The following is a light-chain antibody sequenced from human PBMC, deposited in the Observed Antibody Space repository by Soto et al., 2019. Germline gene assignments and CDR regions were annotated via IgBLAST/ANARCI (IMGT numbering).Light chain of an antibody. J-gene: IGKJ1*01. CDR2: GAS. Sequence: EIVLTQSPGTLSLPPGERATLSCRASQSGFSVYLAWFQKKPGQAPRLLIYGASSRATGIPDRFSGSGSGTESTLTISILEPEDSVLYFCHQYGTSPCTLGQGTKVEI. CDR3: HQYGTSPCT. CDR1: QSGFSVY. V-gene: IGKV3-20*01.